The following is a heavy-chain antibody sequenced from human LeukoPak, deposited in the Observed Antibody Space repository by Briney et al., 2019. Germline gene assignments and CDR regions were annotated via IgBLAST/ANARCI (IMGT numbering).Heavy chain of an antibody. V-gene: IGHV4-4*07. Sequence: SETLSLTCTVSGGSISSYYWSWLRQPAGKGLEWIGRIYTSGTITYNPSLKSRVTMSIDTPKNQFSLKLTFVTAADTAVYYCARDSGTTGEVKFDPWGQGTLVTVSS. CDR1: GGSISSYY. J-gene: IGHJ5*02. CDR3: ARDSGTTGEVKFDP. D-gene: IGHD3-10*01. CDR2: IYTSGTI.